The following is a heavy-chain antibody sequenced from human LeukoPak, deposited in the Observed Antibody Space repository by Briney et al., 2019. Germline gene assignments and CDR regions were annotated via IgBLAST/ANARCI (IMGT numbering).Heavy chain of an antibody. V-gene: IGHV3-23*01. Sequence: PGGSLRLSCAASGFTFSSYAMSWVRQAPGKGLEWVSAISGSGGSTYYADSVKGRFTISRDNSKNTLYLQMNSLRAEDTAVYYCAKDRPTTMGYYYYGMDVWGQGTTVTVSS. J-gene: IGHJ6*02. CDR1: GFTFSSYA. CDR3: AKDRPTTMGYYYYGMDV. CDR2: ISGSGGST. D-gene: IGHD4-23*01.